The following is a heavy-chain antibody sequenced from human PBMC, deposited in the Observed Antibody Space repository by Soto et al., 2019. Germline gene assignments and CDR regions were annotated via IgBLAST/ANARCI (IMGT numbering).Heavy chain of an antibody. CDR1: GYSFTSYW. D-gene: IGHD1-7*01. CDR3: ASMELLPEYYYGMDV. V-gene: IGHV5-10-1*01. CDR2: IDTSDSYT. J-gene: IGHJ6*02. Sequence: PGESLKISCKGSGYSFTSYWISWVRQMPGKGLEWMGRIDTSDSYTNYSPSFQGHVTISADESISTAYLQWSSLKASDTAMYYCASMELLPEYYYGMDVWGQGTTVTVSS.